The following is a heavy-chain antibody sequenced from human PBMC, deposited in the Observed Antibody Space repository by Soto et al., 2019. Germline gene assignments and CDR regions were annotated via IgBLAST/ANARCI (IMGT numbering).Heavy chain of an antibody. V-gene: IGHV4-4*02. CDR2: ISHSGTT. CDR3: ANKNVKTPGNY. J-gene: IGHJ4*02. CDR1: LVSISSGNW. Sequence: QVQLQESGPGLVEPSGTLSLTCAVSLVSISSGNWWSWVRQPPGRGLEYIGEISHSGTTNYNPSLESRLTISLDASKNQFSLKLTSVTAADTAVYYCANKNVKTPGNYWGQGTLVIVSS.